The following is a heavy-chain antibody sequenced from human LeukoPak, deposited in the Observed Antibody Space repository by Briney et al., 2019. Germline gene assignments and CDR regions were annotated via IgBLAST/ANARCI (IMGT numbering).Heavy chain of an antibody. D-gene: IGHD2-15*01. CDR3: ARGYCSGGSCYSVENWFDP. Sequence: ASVKVSCKAAGYTFTGYYMFWVRQAPGQGLEWMGRINPNCGGTNYAQKFQGSVTMTRDTSISTAYMELSRLRSDDTAVYYCARGYCSGGSCYSVENWFDPWGQGTLVTVSS. V-gene: IGHV1-2*06. J-gene: IGHJ5*02. CDR2: INPNCGGT. CDR1: GYTFTGYY.